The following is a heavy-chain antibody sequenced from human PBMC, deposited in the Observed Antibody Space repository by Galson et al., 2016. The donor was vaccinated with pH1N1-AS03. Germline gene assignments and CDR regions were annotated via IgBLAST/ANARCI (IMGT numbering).Heavy chain of an antibody. CDR2: INPDGSPT. CDR3: ARSNYYFDS. CDR1: GFTFSNYW. V-gene: IGHV3-74*01. Sequence: SLRLSCAASGFTFSNYWMQWVRRAPGRGLVSVSRINPDGSPTNYADSVKGRFTISRDNAKNTLFLQMNCLRAEDTAVYYCARSNYYFDSWGQGTLVTVSS. J-gene: IGHJ4*02. D-gene: IGHD5-24*01.